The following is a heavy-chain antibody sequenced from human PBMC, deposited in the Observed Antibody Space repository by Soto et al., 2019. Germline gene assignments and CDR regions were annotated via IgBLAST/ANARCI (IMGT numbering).Heavy chain of an antibody. CDR3: ARQDSVDIVATITLVDI. V-gene: IGHV4-39*01. Sequence: PSETLSLTCTVSGGSISSSSYYWGWIRQPPRKGLEWIGSIYYSGSTYYNPSLKSRVTISVDTSKNQFSLKLSSVTAADTAVYYCARQDSVDIVATITLVDIWGQGTMVTVSS. CDR2: IYYSGST. J-gene: IGHJ3*02. D-gene: IGHD5-12*01. CDR1: GGSISSSSYY.